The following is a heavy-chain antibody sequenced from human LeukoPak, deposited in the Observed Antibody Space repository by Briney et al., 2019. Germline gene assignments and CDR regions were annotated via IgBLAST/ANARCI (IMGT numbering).Heavy chain of an antibody. D-gene: IGHD3-10*01. Sequence: GASVNVSCKASGYTFTSYGISWVRQPPGQGLEWMGWISAYNGNTNYEQKLQGRVTMTTDTSTSTAYMELRSLRSDDTAVYYCARRGVYYYYYMDVWGKGTTVTVSS. V-gene: IGHV1-18*01. CDR2: ISAYNGNT. CDR3: ARRGVYYYYYMDV. CDR1: GYTFTSYG. J-gene: IGHJ6*03.